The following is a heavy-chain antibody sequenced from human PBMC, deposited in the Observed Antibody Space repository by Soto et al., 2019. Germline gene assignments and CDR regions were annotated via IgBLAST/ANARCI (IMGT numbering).Heavy chain of an antibody. CDR2: INHSGST. J-gene: IGHJ5*02. V-gene: IGHV4-34*01. Sequence: QVQLQQWGAGLLKPSETLSLTCAVYGGSFSSYYWSWIRQPPGKGLEWIGVINHSGSTNYDTSLNSRVTISIDTSKNQVSLTLSSVTAADTAVYYCARGEPRFMEWLLLSEYFDPWGQGTLVTVSS. CDR3: ARGEPRFMEWLLLSEYFDP. D-gene: IGHD3-3*01. CDR1: GGSFSSYY.